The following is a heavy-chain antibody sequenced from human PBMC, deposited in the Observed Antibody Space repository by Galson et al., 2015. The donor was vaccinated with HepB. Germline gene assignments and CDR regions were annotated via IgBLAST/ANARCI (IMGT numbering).Heavy chain of an antibody. CDR2: INTYNRDT. J-gene: IGHJ4*02. CDR3: ARDLNGDHVSISFDY. CDR1: GYTFSSYS. V-gene: IGHV1-18*01. Sequence: SVKVSCKASGYTFSSYSFTWVRQAPGQGLEWMGWINTYNRDTKYAQKFQGRVSMTADTSTSTAYMELSSLRSEDTAMYYCARDLNGDHVSISFDYWGQGTQVTVSS. D-gene: IGHD4-17*01.